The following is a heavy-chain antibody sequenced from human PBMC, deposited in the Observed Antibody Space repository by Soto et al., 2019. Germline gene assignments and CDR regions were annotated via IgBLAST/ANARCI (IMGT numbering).Heavy chain of an antibody. CDR2: IYYSGST. D-gene: IGHD2-15*01. CDR3: AREPRYCSGGSCYRIPYYGMDV. J-gene: IGHJ6*02. Sequence: QVQLQESGPGLVKPSQTLSLTCTVSGGSISSGGYYWSWIRQHPGKGLEWIGYIYYSGSTYYNPSLKSRVTISVDTSKNQFSLKLSSVTAADTAVYYCAREPRYCSGGSCYRIPYYGMDVWGQGTTVTVSS. CDR1: GGSISSGGYY. V-gene: IGHV4-31*03.